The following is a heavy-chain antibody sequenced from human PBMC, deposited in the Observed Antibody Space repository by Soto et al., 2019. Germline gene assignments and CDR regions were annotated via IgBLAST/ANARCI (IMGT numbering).Heavy chain of an antibody. D-gene: IGHD6-19*01. CDR1: GYTFAGNW. CDR2: IYPGDSDT. J-gene: IGHJ6*02. CDR3: ARMAGLPLYHSMDV. V-gene: IGHV5-51*01. Sequence: PGESLKISCEASGYTFAGNWIGWVRQMPGKGLEWMGVIYPGDSDTKYSPSFQGQVTFSVDKSINTAFLHWSSLRASDTATYYCARMAGLPLYHSMDVWGQGTTVTVSS.